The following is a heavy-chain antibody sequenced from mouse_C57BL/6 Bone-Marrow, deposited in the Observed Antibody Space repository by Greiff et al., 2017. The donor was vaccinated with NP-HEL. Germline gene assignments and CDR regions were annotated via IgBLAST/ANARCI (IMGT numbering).Heavy chain of an antibody. V-gene: IGHV1-59*01. CDR2: IDPSDSYT. Sequence: QVQLQQSGAELVRPGTSVKLSCKASGYTFTSYWMHWVKQRPGQGLEWIGVIDPSDSYTNYNQKFKGKATLTVDTSSSTAYMQLSSLTSEDSAVYYCARGELWLRRFAYWGQGTLVTVSA. D-gene: IGHD2-2*01. CDR1: GYTFTSYW. CDR3: ARGELWLRRFAY. J-gene: IGHJ3*01.